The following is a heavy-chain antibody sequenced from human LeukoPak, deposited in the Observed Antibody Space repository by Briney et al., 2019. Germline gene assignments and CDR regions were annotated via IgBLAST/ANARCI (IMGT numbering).Heavy chain of an antibody. J-gene: IGHJ4*02. D-gene: IGHD6-13*01. CDR3: ARAKGAAGFRYFDY. CDR2: INHSGST. Sequence: SETLSLTCAVYGGSFSGYYCSWIRHPPGKWREWIGEINHSGSTNYNPSLKSRLTLSVDTPKNQFSLKLSPVPAADAAVYYCARAKGAAGFRYFDYWGQGTLVTVSS. V-gene: IGHV4-34*01. CDR1: GGSFSGYY.